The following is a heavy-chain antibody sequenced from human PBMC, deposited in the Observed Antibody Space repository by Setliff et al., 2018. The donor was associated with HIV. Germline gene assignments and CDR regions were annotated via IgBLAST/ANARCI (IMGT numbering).Heavy chain of an antibody. CDR1: GFTFSDFW. CDR3: AKDGSGWSQL. CDR2: INQDGSEK. J-gene: IGHJ1*01. D-gene: IGHD6-13*01. V-gene: IGHV3-7*01. Sequence: GGSLRLSCAASGFTFSDFWMSWLRQAPGKGLEWVANINQDGSEKYSVDSVKGRFTTSRDNAKNSLYLQMNSLKGEDTAVYYCAKDGSGWSQLWGQGTLVTVSS.